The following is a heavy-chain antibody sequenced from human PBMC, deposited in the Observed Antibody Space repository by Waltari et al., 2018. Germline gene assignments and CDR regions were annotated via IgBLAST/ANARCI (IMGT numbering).Heavy chain of an antibody. CDR1: GFTFSRYA. D-gene: IGHD5-12*01. Sequence: QVQLVESGGGVVQPGRSLRLSCGASGFTFSRYAMHWVRQAPGKGLEFVAYTSHDGLHQYYADSVKGRFTISRDNSKNTLDLQMSSLRAEDTAIYYCAKDLRGGYAVDYWGQGTLVSVPS. CDR3: AKDLRGGYAVDY. V-gene: IGHV3-30-3*01. CDR2: TSHDGLHQ. J-gene: IGHJ4*02.